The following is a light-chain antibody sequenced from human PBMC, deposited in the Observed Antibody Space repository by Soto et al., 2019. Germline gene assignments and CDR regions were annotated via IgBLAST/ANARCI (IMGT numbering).Light chain of an antibody. Sequence: EIVLTQSPATLSLSPGERATLSCRASQSISSYLAWYQQKPDQAPRLLIYDASNRATGIPARFSGSGSGTDFTLTISSLVPEDFAVYYCHQRSTWPFTFGPGNKVDIK. CDR1: QSISSY. J-gene: IGKJ3*01. V-gene: IGKV3-11*01. CDR3: HQRSTWPFT. CDR2: DAS.